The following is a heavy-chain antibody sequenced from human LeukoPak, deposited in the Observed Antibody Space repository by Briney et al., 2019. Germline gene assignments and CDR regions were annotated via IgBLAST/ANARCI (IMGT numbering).Heavy chain of an antibody. V-gene: IGHV4-59*01. D-gene: IGHD6-13*01. Sequence: PSETLSLTCTVSGGSISSYYWSWIRQPPGKGLEWIGYIYYSGSTNYNPSLKSRVTISVDTSKNQFSLKLSSVTAADTAVYYCARGSGSSWTTGWFDPWGQGTLVTVSS. CDR3: ARGSGSSWTTGWFDP. CDR2: IYYSGST. CDR1: GGSISSYY. J-gene: IGHJ5*02.